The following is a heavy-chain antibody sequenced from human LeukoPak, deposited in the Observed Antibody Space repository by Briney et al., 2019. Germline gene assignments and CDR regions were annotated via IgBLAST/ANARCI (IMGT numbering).Heavy chain of an antibody. Sequence: PGGSLTLSCQASGFTFYMYAMSWVRQAPGKGLEWVASTCGTAGCTFYPDSVKGRFTISRDNSKNVLYLRMNSLTAEDTAIYYCAKDRPNFHENSGHYYRRDGDSWGQGTLVTVSS. CDR1: GFTFYMYA. J-gene: IGHJ5*01. D-gene: IGHD3-22*01. CDR2: TCGTAGCT. CDR3: AKDRPNFHENSGHYYRRDGDS. V-gene: IGHV3-23*01.